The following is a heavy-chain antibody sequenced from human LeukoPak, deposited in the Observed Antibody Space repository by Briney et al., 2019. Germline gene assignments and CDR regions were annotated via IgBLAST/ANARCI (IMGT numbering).Heavy chain of an antibody. V-gene: IGHV1-2*02. Sequence: ASVTVSCKASGYTFTSYYMHWVRQAPGQGLEWMGWINPNSGGTNYAQKFQGRVTMTRDTSISTAYMELSRLRSDDTAGYYCARGGVGADWHYYYYYYMDVWGKGTTVTISS. CDR2: INPNSGGT. CDR3: ARGGVGADWHYYYYYYMDV. J-gene: IGHJ6*03. D-gene: IGHD1-26*01. CDR1: GYTFTSYY.